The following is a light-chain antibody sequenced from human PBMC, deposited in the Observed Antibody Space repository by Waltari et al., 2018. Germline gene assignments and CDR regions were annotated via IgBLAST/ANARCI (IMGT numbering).Light chain of an antibody. CDR2: EVI. J-gene: IGLJ3*02. CDR1: SSDVGFYNL. CDR3: CSYAGRDIWV. V-gene: IGLV2-23*02. Sequence: QSALTQPASVSGSPGQSITISCTGTSSDVGFYNLTSWYQQRPGNAPELVVYEVISRPSGFSNRVSGSKSGNTASLTISGLQAEDEADYYCCSYAGRDIWVFGGGTKLTVL.